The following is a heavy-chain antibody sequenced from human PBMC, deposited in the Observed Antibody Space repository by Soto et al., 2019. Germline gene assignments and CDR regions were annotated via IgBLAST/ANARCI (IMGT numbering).Heavy chain of an antibody. CDR2: IYPNSGDT. V-gene: IGHV1-2*02. D-gene: IGHD6-19*01. CDR3: ASLQTSGWYGVH. CDR1: GYSFTGYY. Sequence: QVQLVQSGADVKQHGASVKVSCKASGYSFTGYYIHWLRQAPGQGLEWMGWIYPNSGDTKSAQKFQGRLTLTRDTSITTAYRELSSLRSDDTAIYDCASLQTSGWYGVHWGQGTRVTVSS. J-gene: IGHJ4*02.